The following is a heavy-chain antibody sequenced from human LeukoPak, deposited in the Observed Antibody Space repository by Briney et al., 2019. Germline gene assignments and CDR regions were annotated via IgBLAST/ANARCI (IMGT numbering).Heavy chain of an antibody. J-gene: IGHJ4*02. Sequence: GASVKVSCKASGGTFSSYAISWVRQAPGQGPEWMGGIIPIFGTANYAQKFQGRVTITTDESTSTAYMELSSLRSEDTAVYYCASSSGYSYGSALDYWGQGTLVTVSS. CDR1: GGTFSSYA. D-gene: IGHD5-18*01. V-gene: IGHV1-69*05. CDR2: IIPIFGTA. CDR3: ASSSGYSYGSALDY.